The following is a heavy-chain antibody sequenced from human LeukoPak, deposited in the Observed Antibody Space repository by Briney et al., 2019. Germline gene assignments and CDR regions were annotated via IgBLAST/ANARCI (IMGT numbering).Heavy chain of an antibody. CDR1: GGSISSSSYY. V-gene: IGHV4-39*01. D-gene: IGHD2-2*01. CDR2: IYYSGST. J-gene: IGHJ4*02. CDR3: ARRVLMRSSSSRFDY. Sequence: PSETLSLTCTVSGGSISSSSYYWGWIRQPPGKGLEWIGSIYYSGSTYYNPSLKSRVTISVDTSKNQFSLKLKSVIAADTAVYYCARRVLMRSSSSRFDYWGQGTLVTVSS.